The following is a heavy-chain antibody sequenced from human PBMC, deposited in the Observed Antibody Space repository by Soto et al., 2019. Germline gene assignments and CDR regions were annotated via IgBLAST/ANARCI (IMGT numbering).Heavy chain of an antibody. CDR3: ARGPPLDCSGGSCYYGQDRNWFDP. V-gene: IGHV4-30-4*01. D-gene: IGHD2-15*01. CDR2: IYYSGIT. CDR1: GGSIISVDYY. Sequence: SQPKSLTSTVSGGSIISVDYYWSWIRKPPGKGLEWIGSIYYSGITSYNPSLESRVTISVDTSKNQFSLKLSSVTAADTAVYFCARGPPLDCSGGSCYYGQDRNWFDPWGQGTQVTVSS. J-gene: IGHJ5*02.